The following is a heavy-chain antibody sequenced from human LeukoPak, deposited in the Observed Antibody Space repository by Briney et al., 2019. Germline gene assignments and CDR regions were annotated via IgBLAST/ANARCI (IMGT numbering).Heavy chain of an antibody. CDR1: VGTFSSYV. CDR3: AREGRYRSSWYWFDP. CDR2: IIPIFGTA. J-gene: IGHJ5*02. D-gene: IGHD6-13*01. V-gene: IGHV1-69*05. Sequence: GSSVKVSCKASVGTFSSYVISWVRQAPGQGLEWMGGIIPIFGTANYAQKFQGRVTITTDESTSTAYLELSSLRSEDTAVYYCAREGRYRSSWYWFDPWGQGTLVTVSS.